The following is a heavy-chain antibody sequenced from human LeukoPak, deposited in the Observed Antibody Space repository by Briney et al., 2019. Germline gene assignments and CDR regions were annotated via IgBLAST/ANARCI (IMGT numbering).Heavy chain of an antibody. V-gene: IGHV4-39*02. J-gene: IGHJ5*02. CDR2: IYYSGST. Sequence: SETLSLTCAVSGGSISSSSYYWGWIRQSPGKGLEWIGSIYYSGSTYYKPSLKSRLTISVDTSKNHFSLKLSSVTAADTAVNYCARNRYYYGSRNYGVPTWFDPWGQGTLVTVSS. CDR1: GGSISSSSYY. D-gene: IGHD3-10*01. CDR3: ARNRYYYGSRNYGVPTWFDP.